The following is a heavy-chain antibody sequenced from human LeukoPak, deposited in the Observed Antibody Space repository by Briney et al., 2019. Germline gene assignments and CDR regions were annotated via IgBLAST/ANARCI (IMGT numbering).Heavy chain of an antibody. Sequence: PGESLKISCKGSGYSFTSYWIGWVRQMPGKGLEWMGIIYPGDSDTRYSPSFQGQVTISADKSISTAYLQWSSLKASDTAMYYCARRADSSGYYEAFDIWGQGTMVTVSS. D-gene: IGHD3-22*01. CDR3: ARRADSSGYYEAFDI. J-gene: IGHJ3*02. V-gene: IGHV5-51*01. CDR2: IYPGDSDT. CDR1: GYSFTSYW.